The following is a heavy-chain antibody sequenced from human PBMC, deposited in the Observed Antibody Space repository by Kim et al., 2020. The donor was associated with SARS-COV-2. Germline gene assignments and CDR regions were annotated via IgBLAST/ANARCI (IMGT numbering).Heavy chain of an antibody. CDR2: ISNSGYTI. CDR3: ARARRQQKILVSQYYFD. Sequence: GGSLRLSCIASGFTFSSYEMNWVRQAPGKGLEWVSYISNSGYTIYYADSVKGRITISRDNAKNSLYLQMNSLRAEDTAVYFCARARRQQKILVSQYYFD. D-gene: IGHD2-8*02. CDR1: GFTFSSYE. J-gene: IGHJ4*01. V-gene: IGHV3-48*03.